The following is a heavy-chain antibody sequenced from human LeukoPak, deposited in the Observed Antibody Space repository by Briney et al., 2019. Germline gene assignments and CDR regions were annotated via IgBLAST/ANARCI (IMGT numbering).Heavy chain of an antibody. CDR1: GGSISSSSYY. D-gene: IGHD2-15*01. J-gene: IGHJ4*02. CDR2: IYYSGST. Sequence: SETLSLTCTVSGGSISSSSYYWGWIRQPPGKGLEWIGSIYYSGSTYYNPSLKSRVTISVDTSKNQFSLKLSSVTAADTAVYYCARTILRSCSGGSCYSWYYFGYWGQGTLVTVSS. CDR3: ARTILRSCSGGSCYSWYYFGY. V-gene: IGHV4-39*07.